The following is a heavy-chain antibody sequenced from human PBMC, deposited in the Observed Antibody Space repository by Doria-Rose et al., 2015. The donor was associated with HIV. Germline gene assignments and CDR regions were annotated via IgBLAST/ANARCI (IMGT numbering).Heavy chain of an antibody. D-gene: IGHD6-13*01. J-gene: IGHJ4*02. CDR2: TFSDDER. Sequence: QVQLVQSGPVLVKPTETLTLTCTVSGVSLSSPGMGVSWIRQPPGKALEWLANTFSDDERSYKTSLKRRLTISRGTSKSQVVLTMTDMDPVDTATYYCARIKSSRWYHKYYFDFWGQGTLVIVSA. CDR3: ARIKSSRWYHKYYFDF. CDR1: GVSLSSPGMG. V-gene: IGHV2-26*01.